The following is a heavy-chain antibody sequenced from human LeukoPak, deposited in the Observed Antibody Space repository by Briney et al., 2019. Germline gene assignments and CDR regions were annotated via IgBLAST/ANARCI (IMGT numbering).Heavy chain of an antibody. D-gene: IGHD2-15*01. CDR2: MNPNGGHT. J-gene: IGHJ4*02. Sequence: ASVKIFCKASGYTFTSYYFNWVRQATGQGPEGMGWMNPNGGHTAYAQKFQGRVTMTRNTSISTAYMELSSLRSDDTAIYYCAIGGIGRGYCSGGSCYDNSFGNWGQGTLVTVSS. CDR1: GYTFTSYY. V-gene: IGHV1-8*01. CDR3: AIGGIGRGYCSGGSCYDNSFGN.